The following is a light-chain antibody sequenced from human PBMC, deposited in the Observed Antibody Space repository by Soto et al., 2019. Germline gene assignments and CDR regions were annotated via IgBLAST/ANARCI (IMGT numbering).Light chain of an antibody. CDR3: RSYDSSLIGYV. CDR1: SSNIGAVYD. Sequence: QSVLTQSPSVSGAPGQRVTISCTGSSSNIGAVYDVHWYQQLPGTAPKLLIHGNSNRPTGVPDRFSGSKSGTSASLAITGLQAEDEADYCCRSYDSSLIGYVFGTGTKLTVL. CDR2: GNS. V-gene: IGLV1-40*01. J-gene: IGLJ1*01.